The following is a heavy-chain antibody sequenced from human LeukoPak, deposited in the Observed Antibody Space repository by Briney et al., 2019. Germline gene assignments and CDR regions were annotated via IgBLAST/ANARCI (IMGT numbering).Heavy chain of an antibody. CDR3: ARGAPYCTNGVCYTGNWFDP. CDR2: INPDSGGT. J-gene: IGHJ5*02. V-gene: IGHV1-2*02. Sequence: ASVKVSCKASGYTFTGYYVHWVRPAPGQGLGWMGWINPDSGGTNYAQKFQGRVTMTRDTSISTAYMELSRLRSDDTAVYYCARGAPYCTNGVCYTGNWFDPWGQGTLVTVSS. D-gene: IGHD2-8*01. CDR1: GYTFTGYY.